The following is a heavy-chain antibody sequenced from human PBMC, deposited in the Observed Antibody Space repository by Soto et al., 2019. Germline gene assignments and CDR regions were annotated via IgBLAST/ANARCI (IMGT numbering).Heavy chain of an antibody. CDR2: IHYNGNT. CDR3: TRANWYSEY. Sequence: QVQLQESGPGLVKPSETLSLTCTVSGGSISNHYWSWIRQPPGKGLEWIGYIHYNGNTNYNPPLKSRVPMSVDTSENQISLKLSSVTAADTAVYYCTRANWYSEYWGQGTLVTVSS. V-gene: IGHV4-59*11. D-gene: IGHD7-27*01. J-gene: IGHJ4*02. CDR1: GGSISNHY.